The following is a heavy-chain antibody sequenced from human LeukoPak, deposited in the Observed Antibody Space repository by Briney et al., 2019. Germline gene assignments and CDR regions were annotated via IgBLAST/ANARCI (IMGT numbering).Heavy chain of an antibody. D-gene: IGHD1-20*01. J-gene: IGHJ4*02. Sequence: SQTLSLTCTVSGGSISSGSYYWSWIRQPAGKGLEWIGRIYTSGSTNHNPSLKSRVTISVDTSKNQFSLKLSSVTAADTAVYYCARVGDINNWNDLLVDYWGQGTLVTVSS. CDR3: ARVGDINNWNDLLVDY. V-gene: IGHV4-61*02. CDR2: IYTSGST. CDR1: GGSISSGSYY.